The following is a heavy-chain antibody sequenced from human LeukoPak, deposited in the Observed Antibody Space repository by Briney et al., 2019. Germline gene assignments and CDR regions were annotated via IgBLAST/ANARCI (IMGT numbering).Heavy chain of an antibody. CDR3: AKEGRDVKNARYGMDV. CDR1: GFTVSTTY. CDR2: IYSGGTT. Sequence: GGSLRLSCVASGFTVSTTYMSWVRQAPGKGLEWVSVIYSGGTTYYADSVKGRFTFSRDNSKNTLYLQMNSLRAEDTAVYYCAKEGRDVKNARYGMDVWGQGTTVTVSS. D-gene: IGHD5-24*01. J-gene: IGHJ6*02. V-gene: IGHV3-53*01.